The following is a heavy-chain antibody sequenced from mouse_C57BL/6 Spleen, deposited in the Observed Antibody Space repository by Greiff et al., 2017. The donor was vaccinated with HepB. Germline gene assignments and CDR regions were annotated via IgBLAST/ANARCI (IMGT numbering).Heavy chain of an antibody. CDR2: IYPRSGNT. D-gene: IGHD2-4*01. Sequence: VQLQQSGAELARPGASVKLSCKASGYTFTSYGISWVKQRTGQGLEWIGEIYPRSGNTYYNEKFKGKATLTADKSSSTACMELRSLTSEDSAVYFCARGGDYDGTHYFDYWGQGTTLTVSS. V-gene: IGHV1-81*01. CDR1: GYTFTSYG. CDR3: ARGGDYDGTHYFDY. J-gene: IGHJ2*01.